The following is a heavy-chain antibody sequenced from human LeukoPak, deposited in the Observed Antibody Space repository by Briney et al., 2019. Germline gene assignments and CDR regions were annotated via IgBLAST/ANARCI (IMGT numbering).Heavy chain of an antibody. CDR2: FYYSGST. CDR3: ARHRYYDSSGHYFDY. V-gene: IGHV4-39*01. CDR1: GGSISSGSYY. D-gene: IGHD3-22*01. Sequence: SETLSLTCTVSGGSISSGSYYWDWIRQFPGKGLEWIGSFYYSGSTYQNPSLKSRVTISVDTSKNQFSLKLSSVTAADTAVYYCARHRYYDSSGHYFDYWGQGTLVTVSS. J-gene: IGHJ4*02.